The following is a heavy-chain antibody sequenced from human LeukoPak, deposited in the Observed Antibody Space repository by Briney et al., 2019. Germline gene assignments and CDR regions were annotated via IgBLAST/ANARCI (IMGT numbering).Heavy chain of an antibody. J-gene: IGHJ4*02. D-gene: IGHD5-12*01. CDR2: ISGSGGST. CDR3: ARASGPLDY. Sequence: GGSLTLSCAASGFTFSSYAMSWVRQSPGKGLEGVSAISGSGGSTYYADSVKGRFTISRDNSKNTLYLQMNSVRAEDTAVYCCARASGPLDYWGQGTLVTVSS. V-gene: IGHV3-23*01. CDR1: GFTFSSYA.